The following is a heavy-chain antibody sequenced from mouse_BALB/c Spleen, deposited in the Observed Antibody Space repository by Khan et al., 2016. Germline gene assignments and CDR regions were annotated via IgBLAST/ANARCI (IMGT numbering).Heavy chain of an antibody. J-gene: IGHJ4*01. V-gene: IGHV5-9-4*01. Sequence: EVELVESGGGLVKPGGSLKLSCAASGFTFSSYAMSWVRQSPEKRLEWVAEISSGGSYTYYPDTVTGRFTISRDNAKNTLYLEMSSLRSEDTAMYYSAMDRITTATYYAMDYWGQGTSVTVSS. CDR1: GFTFSSYA. CDR2: ISSGGSYT. D-gene: IGHD1-2*01. CDR3: AMDRITTATYYAMDY.